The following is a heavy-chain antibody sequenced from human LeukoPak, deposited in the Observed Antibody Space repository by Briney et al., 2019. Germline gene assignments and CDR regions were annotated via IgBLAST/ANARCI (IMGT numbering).Heavy chain of an antibody. V-gene: IGHV1-69*02. CDR3: ARCIAAAGFAFDI. J-gene: IGHJ3*02. CDR1: GGTFSSYT. CDR2: IIPILGIA. D-gene: IGHD6-13*01. Sequence: SVKVSCKASGGTFSSYTISWVRQAPGQGLEWMGRIIPILGIANYAQKFQGRVTITADKSTSTAYMELSSLRSEDTAVYYCARCIAAAGFAFDIWGQRTMVTVSS.